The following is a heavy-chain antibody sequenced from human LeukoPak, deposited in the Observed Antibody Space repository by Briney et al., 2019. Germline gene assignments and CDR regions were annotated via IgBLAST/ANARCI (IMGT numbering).Heavy chain of an antibody. Sequence: PGGSLRLSCAASGFTFSSYGMGWVRQAPGKGLEWVSSISSSSAYIFYSDSVKGRFTISRDNAQSSLYLQMNSLRAGDTAVYYCARQAVARPFDLWGQGTMVAVSS. CDR1: GFTFSSYG. J-gene: IGHJ3*01. V-gene: IGHV3-21*06. CDR3: ARQAVARPFDL. CDR2: ISSSSAYI.